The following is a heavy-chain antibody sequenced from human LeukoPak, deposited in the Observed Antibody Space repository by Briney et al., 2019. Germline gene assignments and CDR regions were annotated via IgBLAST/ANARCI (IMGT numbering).Heavy chain of an antibody. CDR3: AREADCTNGVCYADFDY. CDR1: EFMFSSYW. D-gene: IGHD2-8*01. J-gene: IGHJ4*02. V-gene: IGHV3-7*03. Sequence: GGSLRLSCAASEFMFSSYWMSWVRQAPGKGLEWVANIKQDGSERYNVDSVKGRFTISRDNAKNSLYLQMNSLRAEDTALYYCAREADCTNGVCYADFDYWGQGTLVTVSS. CDR2: IKQDGSER.